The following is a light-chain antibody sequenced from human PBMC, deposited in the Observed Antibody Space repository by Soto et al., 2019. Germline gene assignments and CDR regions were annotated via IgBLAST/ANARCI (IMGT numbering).Light chain of an antibody. V-gene: IGKV3-20*01. CDR2: GAS. Sequence: EIVLTQSPGTLSLSPGERATLSCRASQSVSSSYLAWYQQKPGQAPRLLIYGASSRATGIPDRFSGSGSVTDFTLTISRLEPEDFAVYYCQQYGSSPGATFGQGTTLEIK. J-gene: IGKJ2*01. CDR3: QQYGSSPGAT. CDR1: QSVSSSY.